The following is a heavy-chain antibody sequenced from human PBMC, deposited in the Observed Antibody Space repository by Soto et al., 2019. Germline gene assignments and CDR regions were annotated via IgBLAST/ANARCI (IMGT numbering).Heavy chain of an antibody. CDR1: GSTLTELS. CDR3: ASPGVYVYHYCYGLDV. Sequence: QVQLVQSGAEVKKPGASVKVSCKVSGSTLTELSMHWVRQAPGKGLEWMGGFDPEDGGTFYAQKFQGRVTMTEDTSAATVYMELRSLRSEDTAVYYCASPGVYVYHYCYGLDVWGQGTTVTVSS. V-gene: IGHV1-24*01. J-gene: IGHJ6*02. CDR2: FDPEDGGT. D-gene: IGHD3-16*01.